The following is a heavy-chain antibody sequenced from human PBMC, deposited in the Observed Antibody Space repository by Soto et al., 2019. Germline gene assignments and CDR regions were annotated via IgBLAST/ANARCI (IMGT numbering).Heavy chain of an antibody. Sequence: PSETLSLTCTVSGGSISSYYWSWIRQPPGKGLEWIGYIYYSGSTNYNPSLKSRVTISVDTSKNQFSLKLSSVTAADTAVYYCARNSKLTNYYYFAMDVWGQGTTVTVSS. CDR3: ARNSKLTNYYYFAMDV. D-gene: IGHD1-1*01. CDR2: IYYSGST. CDR1: GGSISSYY. V-gene: IGHV4-59*01. J-gene: IGHJ6*02.